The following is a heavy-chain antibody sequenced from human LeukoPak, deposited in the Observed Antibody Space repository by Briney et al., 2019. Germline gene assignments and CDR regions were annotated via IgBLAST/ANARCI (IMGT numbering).Heavy chain of an antibody. V-gene: IGHV1-69*01. D-gene: IGHD3-16*01. Sequence: SVKVSCKASGGTFSSYAISWVRQAPGQGLEWVGGIIPIFGIANYAQKFQGRVTTTADESTSTAYMELSSLRSEDTAVYYCAREGDRAWLDPWGEGTLVTVSS. J-gene: IGHJ5*02. CDR3: AREGDRAWLDP. CDR1: GGTFSSYA. CDR2: IIPIFGIA.